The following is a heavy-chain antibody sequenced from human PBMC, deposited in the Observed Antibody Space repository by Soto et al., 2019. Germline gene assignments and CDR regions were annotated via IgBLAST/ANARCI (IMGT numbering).Heavy chain of an antibody. J-gene: IGHJ4*02. CDR3: ARDLMRYGYWDY. CDR2: ISYDGSNK. D-gene: IGHD5-18*01. CDR1: GFTFSSYA. Sequence: QVQLVESGGGVVQPGRSLRLSCAASGFTFSSYAMHWVRQAPGKGLEWVAVISYDGSNKYYADYVKGRFTISRDNSKNTLYLQMNSLRAEDTAVYYCARDLMRYGYWDYWGQGTLVTVSS. V-gene: IGHV3-30-3*01.